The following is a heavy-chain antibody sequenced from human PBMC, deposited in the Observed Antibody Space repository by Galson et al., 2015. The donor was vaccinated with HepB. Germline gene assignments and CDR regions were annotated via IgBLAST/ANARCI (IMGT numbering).Heavy chain of an antibody. CDR2: IWFDGSYK. CDR1: GFTFSTYG. D-gene: IGHD2-21*02. J-gene: IGHJ3*02. CDR3: ARDYGFEGIYCGGDCYSGFGAFDI. Sequence: SLRLSCAASGFTFSTYGMHWVRQAPGKGLEWVAVIWFDGSYKNYADSVKGRFTISRDNSKNTLYLQMNSLRAEDTAVYYCARDYGFEGIYCGGDCYSGFGAFDIWGQGTMVTVSS. V-gene: IGHV3-33*01.